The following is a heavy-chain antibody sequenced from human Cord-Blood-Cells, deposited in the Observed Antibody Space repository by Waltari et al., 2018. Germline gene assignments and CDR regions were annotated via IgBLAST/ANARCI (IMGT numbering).Heavy chain of an antibody. V-gene: IGHV4-39*01. D-gene: IGHD6-13*01. Sequence: QLQLQESGPGLVKPSETLSLTCTVSGGSISSSNYYWGWIRQPPGKGRGWIGSIYYSGSTYYNPSLKSRVTISVDTSKNQFSLKLSSVTAADTAVYYCARHLDRAAAGIDYWGQGTLVTVSS. CDR2: IYYSGST. CDR1: GGSISSSNYY. CDR3: ARHLDRAAAGIDY. J-gene: IGHJ4*02.